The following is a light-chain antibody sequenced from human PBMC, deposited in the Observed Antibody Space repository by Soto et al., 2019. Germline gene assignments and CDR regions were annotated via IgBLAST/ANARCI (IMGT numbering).Light chain of an antibody. Sequence: EIVLTQSPGTLSLSPGERVTLSCRASHSVSSSYLAWYQQKPGQAPRLLFYGASSRATGIPDRFSGSGSGTDFTLTISRLEPEDFAVYYCQQYGGSPPITFGQGTRLEIK. CDR1: HSVSSSY. CDR2: GAS. V-gene: IGKV3-20*01. CDR3: QQYGGSPPIT. J-gene: IGKJ5*01.